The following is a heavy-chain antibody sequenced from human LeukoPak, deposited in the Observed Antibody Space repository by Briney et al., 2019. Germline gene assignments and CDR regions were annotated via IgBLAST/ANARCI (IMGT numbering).Heavy chain of an antibody. V-gene: IGHV4-34*01. Sequence: SETLSLTCAVYGGSFSGYYWSWIRQPPGKGPEWIGEINHSGSTNYNPSLKSRVTISVDTSKNQFSLKLSSVTAADTAVYYCARGNRIIHYDYVWGRPVDYWGQGTLVTVSS. D-gene: IGHD3-16*01. CDR3: ARGNRIIHYDYVWGRPVDY. J-gene: IGHJ4*02. CDR2: INHSGST. CDR1: GGSFSGYY.